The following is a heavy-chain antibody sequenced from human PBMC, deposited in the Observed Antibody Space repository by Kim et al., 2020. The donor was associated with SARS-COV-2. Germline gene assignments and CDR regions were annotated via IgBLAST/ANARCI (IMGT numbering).Heavy chain of an antibody. J-gene: IGHJ6*02. V-gene: IGHV3-74*01. Sequence: DSVNGRFTISRDNAKNTLYLQMHSLRAEDTAVYYCARDRYIYGYWDGMDVWGQGTTVTVSS. D-gene: IGHD5-18*01. CDR3: ARDRYIYGYWDGMDV.